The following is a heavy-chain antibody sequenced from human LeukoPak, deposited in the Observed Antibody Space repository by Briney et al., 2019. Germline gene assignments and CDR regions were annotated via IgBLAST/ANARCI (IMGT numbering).Heavy chain of an antibody. CDR3: ARGSGDY. CDR2: IKPDGSEK. V-gene: IGHV3-7*04. CDR1: GLTFSGYW. J-gene: IGHJ4*02. Sequence: PGGSLRLSCAASGLTFSGYWMNWVPEAPGKGLEWVANIKPDGSEKYYVDSVKGRFTISRDNAKNTLYLQMTSLRAEDTAVYYCARGSGDYSGQGTLVTVSS.